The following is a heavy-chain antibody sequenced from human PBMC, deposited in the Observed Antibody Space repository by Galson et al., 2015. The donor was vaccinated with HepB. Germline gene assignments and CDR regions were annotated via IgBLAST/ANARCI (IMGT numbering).Heavy chain of an antibody. D-gene: IGHD6-6*01. CDR3: ARPIAARTGVGY. Sequence: SVKVSCKASGYTFTSYDVNWVRQATGQGLEWMGWMNPNSGNTGYAQKFQGRVTMTRNTSITTAYMELSSLRSDDTAVYYCARPIAARTGVGYWGQGTLVTVSA. V-gene: IGHV1-8*01. CDR2: MNPNSGNT. CDR1: GYTFTSYD. J-gene: IGHJ4*02.